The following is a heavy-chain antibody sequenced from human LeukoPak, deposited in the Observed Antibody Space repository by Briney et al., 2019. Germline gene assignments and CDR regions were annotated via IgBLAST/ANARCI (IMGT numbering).Heavy chain of an antibody. V-gene: IGHV3-23*01. CDR2: LNGDGSET. Sequence: GGSLRLSCAGSGYSFTDYGMGWDRQAPGRGLEWVSALNGDGSETYYADSVKGRFIISRDNSKRTLYLQMSSLRADDTAVYYCSKGPGGFWDYWGQGALVTVAS. J-gene: IGHJ4*02. D-gene: IGHD3-3*01. CDR1: GYSFTDYG. CDR3: SKGPGGFWDY.